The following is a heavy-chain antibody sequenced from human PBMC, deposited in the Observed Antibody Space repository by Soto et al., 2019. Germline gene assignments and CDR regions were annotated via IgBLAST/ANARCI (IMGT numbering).Heavy chain of an antibody. Sequence: QVQLQQWGAGLLKPSETLSLTCAVYGGSFSGYYWSWIRQPPGKGLEWIGEINHSGSTNYNPSLKSRVNISVDTSKNQFSLKLSSVTAADTAVYYCARGQRVVVVAAHFDYWGQGTLVTVSS. CDR3: ARGQRVVVVAAHFDY. CDR1: GGSFSGYY. D-gene: IGHD2-15*01. J-gene: IGHJ4*02. CDR2: INHSGST. V-gene: IGHV4-34*01.